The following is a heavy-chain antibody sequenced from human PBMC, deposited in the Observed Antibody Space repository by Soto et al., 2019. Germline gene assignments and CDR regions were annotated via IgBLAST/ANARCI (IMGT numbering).Heavy chain of an antibody. D-gene: IGHD3-16*01. J-gene: IGHJ4*02. V-gene: IGHV4-34*01. CDR1: GGSFSGYY. CDR2: INHSGST. CDR3: ARGLWYYFDY. Sequence: SETLSLTCAVYGGSFSGYYWSWIRQPPGKGLEWIGEINHSGSTNYNPSLKSRVTISVDTSKNQFSLKLSSVTAADTAVYYCARGLWYYFDYCGQGTLVTVSS.